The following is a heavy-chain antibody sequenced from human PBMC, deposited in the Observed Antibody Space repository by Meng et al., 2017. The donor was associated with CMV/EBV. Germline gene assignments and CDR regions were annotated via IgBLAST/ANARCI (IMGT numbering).Heavy chain of an antibody. Sequence: ASVKVSCKASGYTFTGYYVHWVRQAPGQGLEWMGWINPVSGGTNYAQKFQGRATMTSDTSISTAYMDLSRLRYDDTAVYYCARIHGKPEYSSPGYWGQGTLVTVSS. V-gene: IGHV1-2*02. D-gene: IGHD6-6*01. J-gene: IGHJ4*02. CDR3: ARIHGKPEYSSPGY. CDR1: GYTFTGYY. CDR2: INPVSGGT.